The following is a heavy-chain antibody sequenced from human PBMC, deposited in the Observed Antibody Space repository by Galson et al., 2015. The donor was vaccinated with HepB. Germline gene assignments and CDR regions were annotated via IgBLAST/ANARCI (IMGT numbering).Heavy chain of an antibody. V-gene: IGHV3-66*01. CDR1: EFTVSSNY. CDR2: IYGGGNT. CDR3: ARDQGYCSGVKYYLYYFDY. Sequence: SLRLSCAASEFTVSSNYMTWVRQAPGKGLEWVSLIYGGGNTNYADSVKGRFTISRDNAKNSLFLEMSSLRAEDTAVYYCARDQGYCSGVKYYLYYFDYWGQGTPVTVSS. J-gene: IGHJ4*02. D-gene: IGHD2-15*01.